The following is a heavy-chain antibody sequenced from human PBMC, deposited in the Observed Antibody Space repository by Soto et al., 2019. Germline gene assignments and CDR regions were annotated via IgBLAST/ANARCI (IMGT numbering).Heavy chain of an antibody. J-gene: IGHJ5*02. D-gene: IGHD6-13*01. CDR1: GYTFINFD. CDR2: MNPGSGKT. Sequence: ASVKVSCKASGYTFINFDISWVRQAAGQGFEWLGWMNPGSGKTGYASKFQGRVAMTRDASTGTSHLELSSLTSDDTAVYYCARMASAGTLNWFDPWGQGTLVTVSS. V-gene: IGHV1-8*02. CDR3: ARMASAGTLNWFDP.